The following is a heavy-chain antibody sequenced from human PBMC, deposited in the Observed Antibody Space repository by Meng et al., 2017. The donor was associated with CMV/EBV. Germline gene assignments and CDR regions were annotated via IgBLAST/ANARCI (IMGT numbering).Heavy chain of an antibody. CDR2: ISYDGSNK. V-gene: IGHV3-30-3*01. CDR3: ARDLTGYSGGWYLPYYYYGMDV. CDR1: GFTFSSYA. Sequence: GGSLRLSCAASGFTFSSYAMHWVRQAPGKGLEWVAVISYDGSNKYYADSVKGRFTISRDNSKNTLYLQMNSLRAEDTAVYYCARDLTGYSGGWYLPYYYYGMDVWGQGTTVTVSS. J-gene: IGHJ6*02. D-gene: IGHD6-19*01.